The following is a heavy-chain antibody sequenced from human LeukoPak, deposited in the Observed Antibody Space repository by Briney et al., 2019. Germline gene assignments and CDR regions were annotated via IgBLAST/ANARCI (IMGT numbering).Heavy chain of an antibody. CDR1: GGSISSHY. CDR3: ARSIAAAGLLFYYYYMDV. CDR2: IYYSGST. J-gene: IGHJ6*03. D-gene: IGHD6-13*01. V-gene: IGHV4-59*11. Sequence: PSETLSLTCTVSGGSISSHYWSWIRQPPGKGLEWIGYIYYSGSTNNNPSLKSRVTISVDTSKDQFSLKLSSVTAADTAVYYCARSIAAAGLLFYYYYMDVWGKGTTVTVSS.